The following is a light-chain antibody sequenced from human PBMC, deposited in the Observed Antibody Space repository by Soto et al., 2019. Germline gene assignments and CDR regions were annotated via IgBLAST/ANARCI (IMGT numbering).Light chain of an antibody. CDR1: YRDVGGYNF. CDR3: SSYSRDSIPV. CDR2: GVT. V-gene: IGLV2-14*01. J-gene: IGLJ1*01. Sequence: QSALTQPASVSGSPGQSITISCTGTYRDVGGYNFVSWYQHHPGKAPKLILYGVTNRPSGVSNRFSGSKSGDTASLTISGLQADDEADYYCSSYSRDSIPVFGTGTKLTAL.